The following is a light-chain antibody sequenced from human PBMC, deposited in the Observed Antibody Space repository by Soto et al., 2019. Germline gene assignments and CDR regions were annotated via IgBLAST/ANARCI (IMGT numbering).Light chain of an antibody. CDR2: QTS. CDR3: HQRQSWPRT. CDR1: QYINTR. J-gene: IGKJ1*01. V-gene: IGKV3-11*01. Sequence: IVLTQSPNTLSSFPGDRVTLSCRASQYINTRLAWYQHRPGQAPRLLIYQTSIRAAGIPARFSASGSGTDFTLTISDVQPEDFALYYCHQRQSWPRTFGQGTKVDNK.